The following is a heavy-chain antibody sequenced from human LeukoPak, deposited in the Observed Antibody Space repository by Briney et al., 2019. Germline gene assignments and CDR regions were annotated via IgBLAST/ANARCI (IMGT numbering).Heavy chain of an antibody. J-gene: IGHJ6*03. CDR3: AKDATAVVGTVYMDV. V-gene: IGHV3-48*03. Sequence: GGSLRLSYAASGFTFSNYEMNWVRQAPGKGLEWISHISNFGDIIHYADSVEGRFTISRDNAKNSLYLQMDSLRAEDTAVYYCAKDATAVVGTVYMDVWGKGTTVTISS. CDR1: GFTFSNYE. CDR2: ISNFGDII. D-gene: IGHD6-13*01.